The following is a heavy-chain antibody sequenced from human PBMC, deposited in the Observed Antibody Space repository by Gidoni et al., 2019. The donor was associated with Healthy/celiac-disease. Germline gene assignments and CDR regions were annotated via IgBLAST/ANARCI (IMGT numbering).Heavy chain of an antibody. CDR3: ASLHGDYARSAGFLKNH. J-gene: IGHJ4*02. V-gene: IGHV4-4*02. D-gene: IGHD4-17*01. CDR2: IYNSGST. CDR1: GGSIRSSNW. Sequence: QVQLQESGPGLVKPSGTLSLTCAVSGGSIRSSNWWSWVRQPPGKGLEWIGEIYNSGSTNYNPSLKSRVTISVDKSKNQFSLKLSSVTAADTAVYYCASLHGDYARSAGFLKNHWGQGTLVTVSS.